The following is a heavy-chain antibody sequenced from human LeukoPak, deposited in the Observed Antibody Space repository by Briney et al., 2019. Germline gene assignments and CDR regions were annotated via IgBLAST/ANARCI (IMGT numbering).Heavy chain of an antibody. CDR3: ARHLGGYTHFDY. J-gene: IGHJ4*02. V-gene: IGHV5-10-1*01. D-gene: IGHD3-22*01. CDR1: GYSFTNYW. CDR2: IDPSDSYT. Sequence: GESLRISCKGSGYSFTNYWITWVRQMPGKGLECVGKIDPSDSYTNYSPSFQGHVTISADKSISTAYLQWSSLEASDTAIYFCARHLGGYTHFDYWGQGTPVTVSS.